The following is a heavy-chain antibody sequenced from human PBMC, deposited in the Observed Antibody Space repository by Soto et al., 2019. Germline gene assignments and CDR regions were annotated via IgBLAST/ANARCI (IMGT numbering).Heavy chain of an antibody. CDR3: VRDQEYYYDSSGYFPE. D-gene: IGHD3-22*01. Sequence: QVQLVQSGAAVKKPGASVKVSCKDSGYTFTSYGISWVRQAPVQGLEWMGCISAYNGNTSYAQKLQGRVTMTTDTATSTADMELGSVRSDDTAVYYFVRDQEYYYDSSGYFPEWGQGTLVTVSS. J-gene: IGHJ4*02. V-gene: IGHV1-18*04. CDR1: GYTFTSYG. CDR2: ISAYNGNT.